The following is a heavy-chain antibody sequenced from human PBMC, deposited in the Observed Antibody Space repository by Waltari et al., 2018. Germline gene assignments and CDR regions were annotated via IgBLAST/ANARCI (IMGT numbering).Heavy chain of an antibody. V-gene: IGHV1-18*01. CDR2: ISAYNGNT. Sequence: QVQLVQSGAEVKKPGASVKVSCKASGYTFTSYGISWVRQAPGQGLEWMGWISAYNGNTNYAQKLQGRVTMTTDTSTSTAYMELRSLRSDDTAVYYCARVSEVGATTALIDYYYGMDVWGQGTTVTVSS. CDR3: ARVSEVGATTALIDYYYGMDV. D-gene: IGHD1-26*01. J-gene: IGHJ6*02. CDR1: GYTFTSYG.